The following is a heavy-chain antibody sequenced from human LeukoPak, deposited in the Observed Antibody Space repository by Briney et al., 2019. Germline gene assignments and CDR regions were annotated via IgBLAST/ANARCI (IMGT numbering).Heavy chain of an antibody. J-gene: IGHJ4*02. CDR1: GFTISDKY. CDR3: TRSLRGSYYHLAN. CDR2: IYSDGTT. V-gene: IGHV3-53*01. D-gene: IGHD1-26*01. Sequence: GGSLSLSCAASGFTISDKYMIWVRQAPGKGLEWVSVIYSDGTTYYADSVKDRFTISRDNSKNMVYLQMNSLRAEDTAIYYCTRSLRGSYYHLANWGQGTLLTVSS.